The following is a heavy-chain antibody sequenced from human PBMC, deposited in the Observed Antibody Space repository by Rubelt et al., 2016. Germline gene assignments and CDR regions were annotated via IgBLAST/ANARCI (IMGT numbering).Heavy chain of an antibody. CDR3: ARDQGAYY. CDR2: ISSSSSYI. Sequence: VQLVESGGGVVQPGRSLRLSCAASGFTFSSYSMNWVRQAPGKGLEWVSSISSSSSYIYYADSVKGRFTISRDNAKNSLYLKMNRLRAEDTAVYYCARDQGAYYWGQGTLVTVSS. J-gene: IGHJ4*02. V-gene: IGHV3-21*01. CDR1: GFTFSSYS.